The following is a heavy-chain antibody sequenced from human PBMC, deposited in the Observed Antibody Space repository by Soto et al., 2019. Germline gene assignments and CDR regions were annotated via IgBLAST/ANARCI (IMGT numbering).Heavy chain of an antibody. Sequence: GGSLRLSCAASGFTFSTYGMHWVRQAPGKXLEWVALISYNGSDKYYAYSVKGRFSISGDNPKKTLYLQMNCLRVEDTAVYYCAKVLGLCRTSRCRTHYYNYVMDVCGQGTKVTVSS. CDR3: AKVLGLCRTSRCRTHYYNYVMDV. CDR1: GFTFSTYG. J-gene: IGHJ6*02. D-gene: IGHD3-3*02. V-gene: IGHV3-30*18. CDR2: ISYNGSDK.